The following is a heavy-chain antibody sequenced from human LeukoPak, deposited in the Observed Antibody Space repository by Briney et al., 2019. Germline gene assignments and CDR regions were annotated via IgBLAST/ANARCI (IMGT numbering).Heavy chain of an antibody. CDR3: AKDHEYYYDCPMGYFDH. Sequence: GGSLRLSCIASGFTFNIFWMHWVRQAPGKGLEWVSVMGGSGGNTYYAESVKGWFTISREKSKNTLYLQMNSLRAEDTAVYYCAKDHEYYYDCPMGYFDHWGQGTLVTVSS. V-gene: IGHV3-23*01. J-gene: IGHJ4*02. CDR2: MGGSGGNT. CDR1: GFTFNIFW. D-gene: IGHD3-22*01.